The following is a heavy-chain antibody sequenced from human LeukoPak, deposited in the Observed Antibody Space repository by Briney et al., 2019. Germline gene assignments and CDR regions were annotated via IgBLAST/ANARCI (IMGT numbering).Heavy chain of an antibody. CDR3: ARDDCTTTTCHGS. D-gene: IGHD2-2*01. CDR2: VSYDGRNQ. J-gene: IGHJ5*02. V-gene: IGHV3-30*03. CDR1: GFTFSSYG. Sequence: PGRSLRLSCAASGFTFSSYGMHWGRQAPGKGLEWVAAVSYDGRNQYYADSVKGRFTISRDSSKNTVYLQMSSLRAEDTAVYYCARDDCTTTTCHGSWGQGTLVTVSS.